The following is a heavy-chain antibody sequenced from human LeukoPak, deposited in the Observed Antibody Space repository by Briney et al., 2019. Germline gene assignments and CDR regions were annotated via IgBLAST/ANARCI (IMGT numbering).Heavy chain of an antibody. D-gene: IGHD5-12*01. J-gene: IGHJ3*02. Sequence: PGGSLRLSCAASGFIFRSYTMHWVRQAPGKGLEWVAGLSYDGSNTNHADPVKGRFTISRDNSKNTVHLQMNSLRNEDTAVYYCARGAVATDLDDTFDIWGQGTMVTVSS. CDR3: ARGAVATDLDDTFDI. CDR1: GFIFRSYT. V-gene: IGHV3-30-3*01. CDR2: LSYDGSNT.